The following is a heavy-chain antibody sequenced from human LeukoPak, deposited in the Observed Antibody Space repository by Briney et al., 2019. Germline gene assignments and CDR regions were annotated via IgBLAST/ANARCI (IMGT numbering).Heavy chain of an antibody. CDR3: AASRGYDFWSGYSFDY. D-gene: IGHD3-3*01. J-gene: IGHJ4*02. V-gene: IGHV3-30*04. Sequence: GGSLRLSCAASGFTFSSYAMHWVRQAPGKGLEWVAVISYDGSNKYYADSVKGRFTISRDNSKNTLYLQMNSLRAEDTAVYYCAASRGYDFWSGYSFDYWGQGTLVTVSS. CDR1: GFTFSSYA. CDR2: ISYDGSNK.